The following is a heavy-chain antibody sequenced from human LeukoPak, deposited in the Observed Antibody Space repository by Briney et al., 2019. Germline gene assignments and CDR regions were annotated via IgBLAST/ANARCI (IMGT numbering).Heavy chain of an antibody. CDR3: AKTSADYGDKWGKEIRYYFDY. CDR2: ISGSGGST. D-gene: IGHD4-17*01. J-gene: IGHJ4*02. V-gene: IGHV3-23*01. Sequence: GGSLRLSCAASGFTFSSYAMSWVRQAPGKGLEWVSAISGSGGSTYYADSVKGRFTISRDNSKNTLYLQMNSLRAEDTAVYYCAKTSADYGDKWGKEIRYYFDYWGQGTLVTVSS. CDR1: GFTFSSYA.